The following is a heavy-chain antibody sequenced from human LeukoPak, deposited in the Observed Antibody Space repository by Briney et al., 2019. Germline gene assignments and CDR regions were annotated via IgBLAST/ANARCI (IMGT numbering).Heavy chain of an antibody. D-gene: IGHD3-22*01. CDR3: YGYYDSGGRKLHDAFAI. Sequence: PSETLSLTCDVSGGSISSSPYYWGWIRQPPGKGLEWIGSVYYTGNTYYNSSLQSRVSISVDTSKNQFSLELTSVTAADMAIYCSYGYYDSGGRKLHDAFAIWGRGTMVTVSS. CDR2: VYYTGNT. V-gene: IGHV4-39*01. CDR1: GGSISSSPYY. J-gene: IGHJ3*02.